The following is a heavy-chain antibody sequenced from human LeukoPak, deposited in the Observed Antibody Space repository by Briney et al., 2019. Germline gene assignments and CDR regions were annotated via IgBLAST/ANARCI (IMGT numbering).Heavy chain of an antibody. D-gene: IGHD1-1*01. Sequence: PGGSLRFSCAASGFIFSNDAMHWVRQAPGKGLEWVAFIWFDGSNKHYADSVKGRFTISRDNSEDTLYLQMNSLRAEDTAVYYCVRDPSGSGFAFDSWGQGALVTVSS. CDR2: IWFDGSNK. J-gene: IGHJ4*02. CDR3: VRDPSGSGFAFDS. CDR1: GFIFSNDA. V-gene: IGHV3-33*01.